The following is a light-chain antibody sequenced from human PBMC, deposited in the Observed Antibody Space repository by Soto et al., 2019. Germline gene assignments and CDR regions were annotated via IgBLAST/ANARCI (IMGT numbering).Light chain of an antibody. J-gene: IGKJ1*01. CDR3: LQDYTYPWT. Sequence: IQMTQSPSTLSASVGDRVTITCRASQGISNELGWYQQRPGKAPKVLIYGASNLQSGVPSRFSGSASGTDFTLTISSLQPEDFATYYCLQDYTYPWTFGQGTKVDI. CDR1: QGISNE. CDR2: GAS. V-gene: IGKV1-6*01.